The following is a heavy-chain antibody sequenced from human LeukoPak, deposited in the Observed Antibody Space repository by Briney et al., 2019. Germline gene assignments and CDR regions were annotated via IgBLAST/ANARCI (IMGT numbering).Heavy chain of an antibody. CDR1: GGSVTSTNYG. Sequence: SETLSLTCSVSGGSVTSTNYGLGWIRLPPVKGLEWIGSRSYSATTYYNPSLNSRVLISVDTSNRHFPLRLSSVPAADTAVYSCARQSCTSTNCDRGYFHRWGQGTLVTVSS. J-gene: IGHJ1*01. CDR3: ARQSCTSTNCDRGYFHR. CDR2: RSYSATT. V-gene: IGHV4-39*01. D-gene: IGHD2-2*01.